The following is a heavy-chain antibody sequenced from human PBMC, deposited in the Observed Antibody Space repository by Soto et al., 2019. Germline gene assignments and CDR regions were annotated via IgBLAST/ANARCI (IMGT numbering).Heavy chain of an antibody. D-gene: IGHD3-22*01. Sequence: PSETLSVTCTVSGGSISSGVYYWSWIRQHPGKGLEWIGYIYYSGSTYYNPSLKSRVTISVDTSKNQFSLKLSSVTAADTAVYYCARGGLYYYDSSGYPLHDYWGQGTLVTVSS. J-gene: IGHJ4*02. CDR1: GGSISSGVYY. CDR2: IYYSGST. V-gene: IGHV4-31*03. CDR3: ARGGLYYYDSSGYPLHDY.